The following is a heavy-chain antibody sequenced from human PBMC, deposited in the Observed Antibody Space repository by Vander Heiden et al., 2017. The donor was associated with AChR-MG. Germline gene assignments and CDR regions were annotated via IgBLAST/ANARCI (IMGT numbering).Heavy chain of an antibody. CDR1: GYPFSSGTILY. D-gene: IGHD3-16*01. V-gene: IGHV4-38-2*01. CDR2: NHHSWKT. Sequence: QVILQESGPGLVKPSETLSLPCAVAGYPFSSGTILYSGRIRPPPGKGLAWIGSNHHSWKTYYTPSLGGRVSIEIDASKNLFSLRLTSVTAAYTAVYFCARVYVYGIYPDDFHIWGQGTMVTVSS. J-gene: IGHJ3*02. CDR3: ARVYVYGIYPDDFHI.